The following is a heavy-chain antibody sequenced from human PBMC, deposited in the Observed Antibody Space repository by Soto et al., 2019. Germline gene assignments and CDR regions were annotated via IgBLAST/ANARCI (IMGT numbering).Heavy chain of an antibody. CDR2: INAGNGNT. Sequence: ASVKVSCKASGYTFTSYAIHWVRQAPGQRLEWMGWINAGNGNTKYSQKFQGRVTITRDTSASTAYMELSSLRSEDTAVYYCARDHSTAAREYYYYYMDVWGKGTTVTVSS. V-gene: IGHV1-3*01. CDR1: GYTFTSYA. D-gene: IGHD6-6*01. J-gene: IGHJ6*03. CDR3: ARDHSTAAREYYYYYMDV.